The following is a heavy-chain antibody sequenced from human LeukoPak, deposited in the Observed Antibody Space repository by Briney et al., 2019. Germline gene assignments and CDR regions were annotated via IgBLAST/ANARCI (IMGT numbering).Heavy chain of an antibody. J-gene: IGHJ5*02. Sequence: SETLFLTCTVSGGSFSSYYWSWIRQPPGKGLEWIGYIYYSGSTNYKPSLKSRVTISVDTSKNQFSLKLSSVTATDTAVYYCARSESSGWRDWFDPWGQGTLVSVSS. CDR3: ARSESSGWRDWFDP. D-gene: IGHD6-19*01. CDR2: IYYSGST. V-gene: IGHV4-59*08. CDR1: GGSFSSYY.